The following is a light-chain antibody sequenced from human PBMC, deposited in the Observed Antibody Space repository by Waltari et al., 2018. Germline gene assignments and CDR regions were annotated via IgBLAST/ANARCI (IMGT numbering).Light chain of an antibody. J-gene: IGLJ2*01. CDR3: QTWGTGIHVV. V-gene: IGLV4-69*01. Sequence: QLVLTQSTSASASLGASVKLTCTLSSGHSSYAIAWHQPQPEKGPRYLMKLNSDGSHSKGDGIPDRFSGSSSGAERYLTISSLQSEDEADYYCQTWGTGIHVVFGGGTKLTVL. CDR1: SGHSSYA. CDR2: LNSDGSH.